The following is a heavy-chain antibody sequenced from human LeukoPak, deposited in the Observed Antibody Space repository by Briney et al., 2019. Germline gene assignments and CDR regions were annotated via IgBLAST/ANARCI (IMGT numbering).Heavy chain of an antibody. CDR2: IYYSGNT. Sequence: SETLSLTCTVSGGSISSGDYYWSWIRQPPGKGLEWIGYIYYSGNTYYNPSLKSRVTISVDTSKNQFSLKLSSVTAADTAVYYCARAMIVVVSSLSVHFDYWGQGTLVTVSS. V-gene: IGHV4-30-4*01. CDR1: GGSISSGDYY. CDR3: ARAMIVVVSSLSVHFDY. D-gene: IGHD3-22*01. J-gene: IGHJ4*02.